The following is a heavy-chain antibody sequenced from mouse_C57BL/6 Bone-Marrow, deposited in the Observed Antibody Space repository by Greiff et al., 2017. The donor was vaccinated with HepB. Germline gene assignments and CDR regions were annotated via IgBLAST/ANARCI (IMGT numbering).Heavy chain of an antibody. CDR1: GFTFSDYY. D-gene: IGHD4-1*01. V-gene: IGHV5-12*01. CDR3: ARLQTGTGFAY. J-gene: IGHJ3*01. CDR2: ISNGGGST. Sequence: EVKLVESGGGLLQPGGSLKLSCAASGFTFSDYYMYWVRQTPEKRLEWVAYISNGGGSTYYPDTVKGRFTISRDNAKNTLYLQMSRLKSEDTAMYYCARLQTGTGFAYWGQGTLVTVSA.